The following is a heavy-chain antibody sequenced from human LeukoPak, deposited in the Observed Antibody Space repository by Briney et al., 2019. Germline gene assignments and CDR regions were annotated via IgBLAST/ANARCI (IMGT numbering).Heavy chain of an antibody. CDR3: ARAPPEKGAKGLYFDY. J-gene: IGHJ4*02. CDR2: ISSSGSTI. D-gene: IGHD1-26*01. V-gene: IGHV3-11*04. CDR1: GFTFSDYY. Sequence: GGSLRLSCAASGFTFSDYYMSWIRQAPGKGLEWVSYISSSGSTIYYADSVKGRFTISRDNAENSLYLQMNGLRAEDTAVYYCARAPPEKGAKGLYFDYWGQGTLVTVSS.